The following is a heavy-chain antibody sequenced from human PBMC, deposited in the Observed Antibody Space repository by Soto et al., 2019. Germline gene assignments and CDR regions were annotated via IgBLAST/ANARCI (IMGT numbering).Heavy chain of an antibody. J-gene: IGHJ4*02. CDR1: VDIVSSNSAA. D-gene: IGHD6-19*01. CDR3: TRALSGSGPDS. V-gene: IGHV6-1*01. Sequence: SQTLSLPCAISVDIVSSNSAAWNWFRQSTSRGLEWLGRTYYRSKWYVDYAVSLKSRISINPDTSKNQFSLQLNSVTPDDTAIYYCTRALSGSGPDSWGQGTLVTVSS. CDR2: TYYRSKWYV.